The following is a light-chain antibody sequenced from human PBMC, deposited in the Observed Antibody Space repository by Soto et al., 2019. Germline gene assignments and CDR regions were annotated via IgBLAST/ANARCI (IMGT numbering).Light chain of an antibody. CDR1: QSVGRNY. V-gene: IGKV3-20*01. J-gene: IGKJ4*02. CDR2: GAS. CDR3: QQYADSPLT. Sequence: EIVLTQSPGTLSLSPGERATLSCRASQSVGRNYLAWYQQKPGQAPRLLIYGASSRATGIPDRFSGSGSGTDFTLTISRREPEDVAVFYCQQYADSPLTFGGGNKVEIK.